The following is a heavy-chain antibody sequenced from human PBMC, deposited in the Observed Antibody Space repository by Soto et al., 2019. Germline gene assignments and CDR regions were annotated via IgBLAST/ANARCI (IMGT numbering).Heavy chain of an antibody. Sequence: QVQLVQSGAEVKKPGASVKVSCKASGYTFTSYDINWVRQATGQGLEWMGWMNPNSGNTGYAQKFXXSXPXXRTTPISTAYMELSSLSSEDTAVYYCARGDVVSRDWGQGTLVTVSS. D-gene: IGHD6-6*01. CDR1: GYTFTSYD. CDR2: MNPNSGNT. J-gene: IGHJ4*02. V-gene: IGHV1-8*01. CDR3: ARGDVVSRD.